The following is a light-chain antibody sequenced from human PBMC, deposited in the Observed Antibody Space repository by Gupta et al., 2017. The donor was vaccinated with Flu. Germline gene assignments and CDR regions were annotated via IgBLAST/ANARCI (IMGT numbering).Light chain of an antibody. CDR3: QSYDSFNRYVV. Sequence: NFMLAQPHSVSDSPGTPVTISCTRSSGSISTNYVQWYQQRPGSSPTTVIYEDNQRPSGVPDRFSGSVDSSSNSASLTISGLKTEDEADYFCQSYDSFNRYVVFGGGTKLTVL. CDR1: SGSISTNY. CDR2: EDN. V-gene: IGLV6-57*01. J-gene: IGLJ2*01.